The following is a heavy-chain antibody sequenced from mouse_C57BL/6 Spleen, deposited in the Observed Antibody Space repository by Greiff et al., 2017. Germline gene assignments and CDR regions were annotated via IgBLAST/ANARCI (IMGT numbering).Heavy chain of an antibody. Sequence: EVQRVESGGGLVQPKGSLKLSCAASGFTFNTYAMHWVRQAPGKGLEWVARIRSKSSNYATYYADSVKDRFTISRDDSQSMLYLQMNNRKTEDTAMYYCVRDLGGSSYGAWFAYWGQGTLVTVSA. CDR1: GFTFNTYA. CDR3: VRDLGGSSYGAWFAY. V-gene: IGHV10-3*01. D-gene: IGHD1-1*01. J-gene: IGHJ3*01. CDR2: IRSKSSNYAT.